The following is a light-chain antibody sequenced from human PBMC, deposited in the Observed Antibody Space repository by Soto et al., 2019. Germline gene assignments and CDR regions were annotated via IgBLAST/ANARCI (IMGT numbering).Light chain of an antibody. CDR1: QSVNSN. Sequence: EMVMTQSPAILSLSPGEIATLSCMASQSVNSNYLAWYQQHPGQPPRLLIYGISTRATGIPARFSGSGSGTEFTLTISSLQPDDFATYYCQQYNSYSITFGQGTRLEIK. V-gene: IGKV3-15*01. CDR2: GIS. CDR3: QQYNSYSIT. J-gene: IGKJ5*01.